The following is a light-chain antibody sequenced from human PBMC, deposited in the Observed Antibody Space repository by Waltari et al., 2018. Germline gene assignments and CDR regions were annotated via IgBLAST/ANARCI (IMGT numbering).Light chain of an antibody. CDR1: SSTLGRES. Sequence: QSLLIPPPSASWNPGQRVPFSCSGDSSTLGRESLQWYQQVPGTAPKLLIYSNNQRPSGVPDRFSGSKSGTSASLAISGLQSEDEADYYCATWDDSLNGLFGGGTRLTVL. V-gene: IGLV1-44*01. CDR2: SNN. CDR3: ATWDDSLNGL. J-gene: IGLJ2*01.